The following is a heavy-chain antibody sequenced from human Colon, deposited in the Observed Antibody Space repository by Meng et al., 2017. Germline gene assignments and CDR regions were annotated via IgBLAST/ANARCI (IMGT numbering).Heavy chain of an antibody. Sequence: EAGHGLVKPSGTLSLTCAVSGDSIRSSNWWSWVRQPPGRGLEWIGEIYHSGSTNYNPSLKNRLSLTVDKSKNQFSLTLHSVTAADTAIYYCARHLGWEFDYWGPGNLVTVSS. CDR2: IYHSGST. CDR1: GDSIRSSNW. V-gene: IGHV4-4*02. D-gene: IGHD6-19*01. CDR3: ARHLGWEFDY. J-gene: IGHJ4*02.